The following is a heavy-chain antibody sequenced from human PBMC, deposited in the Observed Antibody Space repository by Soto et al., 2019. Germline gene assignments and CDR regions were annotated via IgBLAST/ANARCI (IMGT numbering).Heavy chain of an antibody. D-gene: IGHD3-16*02. V-gene: IGHV3-30*15. Sequence: QVQLVESGGSVVQPGRSLRLSCEASGFTFTSYVMHWVRQAPGKGLEWVAVISYDGINEYYADSVKGRFTISRDNSKNTLFLQMSSLRVEDTAVYYCARDRLRLGELSLIGYFDYWGQGTLVTVSS. J-gene: IGHJ4*02. CDR2: ISYDGINE. CDR3: ARDRLRLGELSLIGYFDY. CDR1: GFTFTSYV.